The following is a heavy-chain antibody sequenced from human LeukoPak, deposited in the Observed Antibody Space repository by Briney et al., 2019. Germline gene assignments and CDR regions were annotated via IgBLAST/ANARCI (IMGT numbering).Heavy chain of an antibody. CDR2: ISMSGSVI. CDR3: ARDGGRTASGFRPHYFDY. D-gene: IGHD3-16*01. CDR1: GFTFSDYE. V-gene: IGHV3-48*03. J-gene: IGHJ4*02. Sequence: GGSLRLSCAASGFTFSDYEMNWVRQAPGKGLEWVSYISMSGSVIHYADSVTGRFTISRDNAKNSLYLQMNSLRAVDTAVYYCARDGGRTASGFRPHYFDYWGQGALVIVSS.